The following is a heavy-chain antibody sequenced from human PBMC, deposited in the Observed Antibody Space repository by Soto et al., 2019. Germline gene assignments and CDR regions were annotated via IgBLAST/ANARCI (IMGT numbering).Heavy chain of an antibody. CDR1: GDTFSFYT. CDR2: INPILSMS. D-gene: IGHD3-10*01. Sequence: QVQLVQSGAEVKKPGSSVKVSCKASGDTFSFYTINWVRQAPGLGLEWVGRINPILSMSNYAQKFQDRVTMTADKPTSTAYMELRSLRSEDTAMYYCAASYGSGYRAFDYWGQGALVTVSS. J-gene: IGHJ4*02. V-gene: IGHV1-69*02. CDR3: AASYGSGYRAFDY.